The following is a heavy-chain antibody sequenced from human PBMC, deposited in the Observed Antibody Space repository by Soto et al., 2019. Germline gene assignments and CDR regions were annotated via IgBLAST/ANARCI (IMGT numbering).Heavy chain of an antibody. J-gene: IGHJ4*02. D-gene: IGHD1-26*01. CDR1: GFTFSNYG. CDR3: AKARVRIVGANSFDY. V-gene: IGHV3-30*18. CDR2: ISDDGDKR. Sequence: GGSLRLSCVVSGFTFSNYGMHWVRQPPRKGLEWVALISDDGDKRYYADSVRGRLIISRDNSKDTLYLQMNSLGPDDTAVYFCAKARVRIVGANSFDYWGQGTPVTVSS.